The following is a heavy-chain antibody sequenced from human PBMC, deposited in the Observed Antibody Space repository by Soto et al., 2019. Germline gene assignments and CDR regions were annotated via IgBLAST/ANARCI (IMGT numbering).Heavy chain of an antibody. CDR1: GYSFTTYW. D-gene: IGHD5-12*01. Sequence: EVQLVQSGADVKKPGESLKISCKGSGYSFTTYWIGWVRQMPGKGLEWVGLIFPGDSDTRYSPSFQGQAAISADKSINTAYLQWNSLKASDTAMYYCARSLHGYGYDFWGQGTLVTVSS. CDR2: IFPGDSDT. CDR3: ARSLHGYGYDF. J-gene: IGHJ4*02. V-gene: IGHV5-51*01.